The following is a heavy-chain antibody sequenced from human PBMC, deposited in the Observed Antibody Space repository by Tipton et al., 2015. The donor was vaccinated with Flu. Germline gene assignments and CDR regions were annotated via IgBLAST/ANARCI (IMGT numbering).Heavy chain of an antibody. J-gene: IGHJ4*02. Sequence: AVSGFTFSSYAMHWVRQAPGKGLEWVAVISYDGSNKYYADSVKGRFTISRDNSKNTLYLQMNSLRAEDTAVYYCASSQQWLGIDYWGQGTLVTVSS. CDR3: ASSQQWLGIDY. D-gene: IGHD6-19*01. CDR1: GFTFSSYA. V-gene: IGHV3-30-3*01. CDR2: ISYDGSNK.